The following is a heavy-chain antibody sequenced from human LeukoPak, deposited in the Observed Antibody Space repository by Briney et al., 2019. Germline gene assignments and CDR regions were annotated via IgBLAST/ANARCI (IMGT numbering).Heavy chain of an antibody. CDR2: ISYDGSNK. V-gene: IGHV3-30-3*01. D-gene: IGHD5-18*01. CDR1: GFTFSSYA. CDR3: ARERLGLQLWSYFDY. Sequence: GGSLRLSCAASGFTFSSYAMHWVRQAPGKGLEWVAVISYDGSNKYYADSVKGRFTISRDSSKNTLYLQMNSLRAEDTAVYYCARERLGLQLWSYFDYWGQGTLVTVSS. J-gene: IGHJ4*02.